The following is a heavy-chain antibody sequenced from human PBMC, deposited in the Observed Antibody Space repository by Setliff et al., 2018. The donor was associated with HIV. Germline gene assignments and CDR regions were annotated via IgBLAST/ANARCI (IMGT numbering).Heavy chain of an antibody. D-gene: IGHD3-10*01. J-gene: IGHJ5*02. CDR2: IFRSGTT. Sequence: TLSLTCTLSGGSFGDYHWSWIRQPAGRGLEWIGRIFRSGTTDYKFSLKSRVTISIDTSRNQFSLRLTSVTAEDTAVYYCARDRHYSGLGSYGPWGPGTLVTVSS. V-gene: IGHV4-4*07. CDR1: GGSFGDYH. CDR3: ARDRHYSGLGSYGP.